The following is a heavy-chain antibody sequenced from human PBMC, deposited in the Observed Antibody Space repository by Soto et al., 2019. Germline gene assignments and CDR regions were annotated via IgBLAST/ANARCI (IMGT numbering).Heavy chain of an antibody. Sequence: GGSLRLSCSASGFTFSSYAMHWVRQAPGKGLEYVSSISTNGGSTHYADKVKSRFTISRDNSKNTQYLQMSRLRDNDTSVYYCVKGEYYYDSSGYYPFDYWGQGT. CDR2: ISTNGGST. CDR3: VKGEYYYDSSGYYPFDY. D-gene: IGHD3-22*01. V-gene: IGHV3-64D*09. J-gene: IGHJ4*02. CDR1: GFTFSSYA.